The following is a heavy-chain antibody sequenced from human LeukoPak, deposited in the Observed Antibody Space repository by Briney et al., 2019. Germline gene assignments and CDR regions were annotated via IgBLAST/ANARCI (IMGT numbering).Heavy chain of an antibody. CDR1: GFTVSSHY. J-gene: IGHJ4*02. V-gene: IGHV3-53*01. CDR3: GRSENYYYDRSGPDY. Sequence: GGSLRLSCAASGFTVSSHYKTWVRQAPAKGPEWVSVIYGGDTTYYADSVKGRFTISRDSSKNTLYLQMSNLRVEDTAVYYCGRSENYYYDRSGPDYWGKVTTVTVSS. CDR2: IYGGDTT. D-gene: IGHD3-22*01.